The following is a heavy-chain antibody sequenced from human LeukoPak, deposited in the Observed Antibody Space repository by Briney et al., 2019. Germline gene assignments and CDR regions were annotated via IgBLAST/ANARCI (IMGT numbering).Heavy chain of an antibody. J-gene: IGHJ3*02. V-gene: IGHV3-21*01. D-gene: IGHD3-22*01. CDR3: ASDKNYYDSSGYYPDAFDI. CDR1: GFTFSSYS. Sequence: GGSLRLSCAASGFTFSSYSMNWVRQAPGKELEWVSSISSSSSYIYYADSVKGRFTISRDNAKNSLYLQMNSLRAEDTAVYYCASDKNYYDSSGYYPDAFDIWGQGTMVTVSS. CDR2: ISSSSSYI.